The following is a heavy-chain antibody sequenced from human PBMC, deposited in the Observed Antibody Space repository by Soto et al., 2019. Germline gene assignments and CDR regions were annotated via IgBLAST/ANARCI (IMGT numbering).Heavy chain of an antibody. J-gene: IGHJ6*03. D-gene: IGHD2-8*01. CDR1: GFSFSTYA. CDR2: ITPSGGNT. V-gene: IGHV3-23*01. Sequence: ESGGGLVQPGGSLRRSCAASGFSFSTYAMTWVRQAPGKGLEWVSTITPSGGNTYYADSVKVRFTITRDNSENTLFLHMNSLRAEDTAVYYCAGRYCPNGVCYTNFYYYMDIWGEGTSVTVSS. CDR3: AGRYCPNGVCYTNFYYYMDI.